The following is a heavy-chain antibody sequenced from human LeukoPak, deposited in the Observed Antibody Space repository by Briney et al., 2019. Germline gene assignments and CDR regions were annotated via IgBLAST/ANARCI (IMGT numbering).Heavy chain of an antibody. V-gene: IGHV3-74*01. CDR1: GFTFSDYY. J-gene: IGHJ4*02. Sequence: GGSLRLSCAASGFTFSDYYMSWIRQAPGKGLVWVSRINTDGSSPTYAASVKGRFTISRDNAKNTLYLQMNSLRAEDTAVYYCARGGWRSNDYWGQGTLVTVSS. CDR3: ARGGWRSNDY. CDR2: INTDGSSP. D-gene: IGHD2-15*01.